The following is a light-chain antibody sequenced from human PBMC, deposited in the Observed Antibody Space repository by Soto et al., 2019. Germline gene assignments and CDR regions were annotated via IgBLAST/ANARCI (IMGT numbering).Light chain of an antibody. V-gene: IGKV3-15*01. J-gene: IGKJ2*01. Sequence: TQSPATLSVSPGERATLSCRASQSLSSNLAWYQQKPGQAPRLLIYDASTRATGIPARFSGSGSETEFTLTISSLQSEDFAFYFCQQYNNWPPYTFCQGTKLEIK. CDR1: QSLSSN. CDR2: DAS. CDR3: QQYNNWPPYT.